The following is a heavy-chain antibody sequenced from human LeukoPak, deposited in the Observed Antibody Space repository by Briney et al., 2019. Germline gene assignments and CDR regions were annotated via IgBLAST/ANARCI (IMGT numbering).Heavy chain of an antibody. CDR3: ARDLKTSVGGYYLQFDY. CDR1: GLTFSGYA. D-gene: IGHD3-22*01. Sequence: GGPLRLSFATPGLTFSGYALTWVGKLPGKGLGWVSAFSSSGVNTYYADSVKGRFTISRDNSKNTLYLQMGSLRAEDTAVYSCARDLKTSVGGYYLQFDYWGQGNLVSVSS. CDR2: FSSSGVNT. J-gene: IGHJ4*01. V-gene: IGHV3-23*01.